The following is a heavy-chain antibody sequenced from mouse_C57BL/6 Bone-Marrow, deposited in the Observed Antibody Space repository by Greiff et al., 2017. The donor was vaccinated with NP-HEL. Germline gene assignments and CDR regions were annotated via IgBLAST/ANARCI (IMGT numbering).Heavy chain of an antibody. CDR1: GFTFSSYA. J-gene: IGHJ2*01. CDR2: ISDGGSYT. Sequence: EVQGVESGGGLVKPGGSLKLSCAASGFTFSSYAMSWVRQTPEKRLEWVATISDGGSYTYYPDNVKGRFTISRDNAKNNLYLQMSHLKSEDTAMYYCARDRRLRRDYFDYWGQGTTLTVSS. V-gene: IGHV5-4*01. CDR3: ARDRRLRRDYFDY. D-gene: IGHD2-2*01.